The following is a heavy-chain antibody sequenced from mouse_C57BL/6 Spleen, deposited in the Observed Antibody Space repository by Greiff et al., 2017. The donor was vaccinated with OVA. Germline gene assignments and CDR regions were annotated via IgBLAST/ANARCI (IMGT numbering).Heavy chain of an antibody. V-gene: IGHV2-6-1*01. D-gene: IGHD1-1*01. J-gene: IGHJ3*01. Sequence: QVHVKQSGPGLVAPSQSQSITCTVSGFSLTSYGVHWVRQPPGKGLEWLVVIWSDGSTTYNSALKSRLSNSKDNSKSQVFLKMNSLQTDDTAMYYCARHSPYYGFAYWGQGTLVTVSA. CDR3: ARHSPYYGFAY. CDR1: GFSLTSYG. CDR2: IWSDGST.